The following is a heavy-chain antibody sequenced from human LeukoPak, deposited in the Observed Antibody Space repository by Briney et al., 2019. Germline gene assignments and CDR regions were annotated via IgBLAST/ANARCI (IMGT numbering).Heavy chain of an antibody. J-gene: IGHJ3*02. CDR1: GVTFSSYA. V-gene: IGHV3-30-3*01. CDR2: ISYDGSNK. CDR3: AREHAPGYSSGWYGYAFDI. D-gene: IGHD6-19*01. Sequence: PVGSLRLSCAASGVTFSSYAMHWVREAPGKGLERGAVISYDGSNKYYADSVKGRFTISRDNSKNTLYLQMNSLRAEDTAVYYCAREHAPGYSSGWYGYAFDIWGQGTMVTVSS.